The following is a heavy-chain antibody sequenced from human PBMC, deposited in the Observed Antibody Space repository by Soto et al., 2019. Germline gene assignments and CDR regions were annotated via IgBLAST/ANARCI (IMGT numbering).Heavy chain of an antibody. CDR3: AKARYSSGSGGFDY. CDR1: GFTFSDYY. D-gene: IGHD6-19*01. Sequence: PGGSLRLSCAASGFTFSDYYMSWIRQAPGKGLEWISYISSSGATTYHADSVRGRFTISRDNAKNTLNLQMNSLRAEDTAVYYCAKARYSSGSGGFDYWGQGTLVTVSS. J-gene: IGHJ4*02. CDR2: ISSSGATT. V-gene: IGHV3-11*01.